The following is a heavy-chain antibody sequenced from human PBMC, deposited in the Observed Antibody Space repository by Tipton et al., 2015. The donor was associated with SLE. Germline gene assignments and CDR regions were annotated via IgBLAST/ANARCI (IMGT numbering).Heavy chain of an antibody. D-gene: IGHD2-21*01. CDR3: ARGLGGEGAFDI. V-gene: IGHV4-59*01. Sequence: TLSLTCTVSGGSISSYYWSWIRQPPGKGLEWIGYIYYSGSTNYNPSLKSRVTISVDTSKNQISLKLSSVTAADPAVYYCARGLGGEGAFDIWGRGTMVTVSS. J-gene: IGHJ3*02. CDR1: GGSISSYY. CDR2: IYYSGST.